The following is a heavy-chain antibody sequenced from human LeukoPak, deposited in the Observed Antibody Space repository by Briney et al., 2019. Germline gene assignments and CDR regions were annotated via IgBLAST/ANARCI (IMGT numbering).Heavy chain of an antibody. J-gene: IGHJ6*02. V-gene: IGHV3-30*07. CDR3: ARDARQYCSSTSCYASYYYYGMDV. D-gene: IGHD2-2*01. Sequence: SVKGRFTISRDHSKNTLYLQMNSLRAEDTAVYYCARDARQYCSSTSCYASYYYYGMDVWGQGTTVTVSS.